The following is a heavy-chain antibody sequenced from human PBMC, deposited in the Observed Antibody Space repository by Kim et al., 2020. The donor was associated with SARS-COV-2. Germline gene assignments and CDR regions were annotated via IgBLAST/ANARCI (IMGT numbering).Heavy chain of an antibody. Sequence: GGSLRLSCAASGFTFSSYSMNWVRQAPGKGLEWVSSISSSSSYIYYADSVKGRFTISRDNAKNSLYLQMNSLRAEDTAVYYCARGASSGSFSWFDPWGQGTLVTVSS. V-gene: IGHV3-21*01. D-gene: IGHD1-26*01. CDR3: ARGASSGSFSWFDP. CDR2: ISSSSSYI. CDR1: GFTFSSYS. J-gene: IGHJ5*02.